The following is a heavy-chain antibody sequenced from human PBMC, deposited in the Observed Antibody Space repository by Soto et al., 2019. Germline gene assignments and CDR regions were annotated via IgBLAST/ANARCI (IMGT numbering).Heavy chain of an antibody. D-gene: IGHD6-13*01. CDR1: GGSIRSYC. CDR2: IYYSGST. J-gene: IGHJ6*03. V-gene: IGHV4-59*05. Sequence: SETLSLTCPVSGGSIRSYCWSWVRQPPAQGLEWIGSIYYSGSTYYNPSLKSRVTISVDTSKNQFSLKLSSVTAADTAVYYCARHAYGSSWYMPSYYYYYMDVWGKGTTVTVSS. CDR3: ARHAYGSSWYMPSYYYYYMDV.